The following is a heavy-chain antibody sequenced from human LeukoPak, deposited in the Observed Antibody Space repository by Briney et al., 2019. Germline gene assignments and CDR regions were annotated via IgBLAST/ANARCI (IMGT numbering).Heavy chain of an antibody. CDR1: GFTFSSYS. Sequence: TGGSLRPSCAASGFTFSSYSMNWVRQAPGKGLEWVSSIMRSANYINYADSVKGRFTISRDNAKNSLFLQMNSLRAEDTAIYYCARDSLTLIVGRQRRGLDYWGQGTLVTVSS. D-gene: IGHD3-22*01. J-gene: IGHJ4*02. CDR3: ARDSLTLIVGRQRRGLDY. CDR2: IMRSANYI. V-gene: IGHV3-21*01.